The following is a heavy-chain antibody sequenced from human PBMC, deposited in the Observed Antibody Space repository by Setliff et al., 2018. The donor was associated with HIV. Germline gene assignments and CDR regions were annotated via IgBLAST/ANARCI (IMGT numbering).Heavy chain of an antibody. Sequence: SETLSLTCTVSGGSVSSGSYYWSWIRQPPGKGLEWIGYIYYSGSTKHNPSLKSRVTISVDTSENQFSLKLSSVTAADTAVYYCARDGYSSSWGKGTTVTVSS. CDR3: ARDGYSSS. V-gene: IGHV4-61*01. CDR1: GGSVSSGSYY. D-gene: IGHD6-13*01. J-gene: IGHJ6*04. CDR2: IYYSGST.